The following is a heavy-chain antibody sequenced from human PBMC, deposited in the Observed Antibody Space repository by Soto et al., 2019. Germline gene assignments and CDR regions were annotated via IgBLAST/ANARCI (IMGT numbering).Heavy chain of an antibody. V-gene: IGHV3-11*01. CDR3: ARASAGKNVVVVAAAKDAY. CDR1: GFTFSDYY. CDR2: ISSSGSTI. Sequence: GGSLRLSCAASGFTFSDYYMSWIRQAPGKGLEWVSYISSSGSTIYYADSVKGRFTISRDNAKNSLYLQMNSLRAEDTAVYYCARASAGKNVVVVAAAKDAYWGQGTLVTVSS. J-gene: IGHJ4*02. D-gene: IGHD2-15*01.